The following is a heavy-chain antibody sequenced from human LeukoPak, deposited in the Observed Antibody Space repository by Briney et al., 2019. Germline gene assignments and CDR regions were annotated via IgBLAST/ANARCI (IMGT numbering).Heavy chain of an antibody. CDR3: AKVISDSSDYYYVCSLHY. CDR1: GLIFSTYG. CDR2: ISYEGSNK. J-gene: IGHJ4*02. Sequence: PGRSLRLSCAASGLIFSTYGMHWVRQAPGKGLEWVAVISYEGSNKYYADSVKGRFTISRDNSKNTLYLQMNSLRAEDTAVYYCAKVISDSSDYYYVCSLHYWGQGTLVTVSS. D-gene: IGHD3-22*01. V-gene: IGHV3-30*18.